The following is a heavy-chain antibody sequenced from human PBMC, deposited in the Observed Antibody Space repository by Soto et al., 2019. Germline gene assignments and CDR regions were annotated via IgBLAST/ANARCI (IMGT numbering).Heavy chain of an antibody. Sequence: KPSETLSLTCTVSGGSISSGDYYWSWIRQPPGKGLEWIGYIYYSGSTYYNPSLKSRVTISVDTSKNQFSLKLSSVTAADTAVYYCARGDQLRRAHYYYYYGMDVWGQGTTVTVSS. V-gene: IGHV4-30-4*01. CDR3: ARGDQLRRAHYYYYYGMDV. J-gene: IGHJ6*02. D-gene: IGHD1-1*01. CDR1: GGSISSGDYY. CDR2: IYYSGST.